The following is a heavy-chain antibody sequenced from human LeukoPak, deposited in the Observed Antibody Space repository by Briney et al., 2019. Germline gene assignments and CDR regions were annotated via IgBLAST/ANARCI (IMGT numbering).Heavy chain of an antibody. Sequence: PGGSLRLSCAASGITVSSDAMSWVRQAPGKGLEWVSSISDNGVSTYYADSVKGRFTISRDNFKNTQYLQMNSLRAEDTAVYYCTNPGGGWYGWFDPWGQGTLVTVSS. D-gene: IGHD2-15*01. CDR1: GITVSSDA. CDR2: ISDNGVST. CDR3: TNPGGGWYGWFDP. V-gene: IGHV3-23*01. J-gene: IGHJ5*02.